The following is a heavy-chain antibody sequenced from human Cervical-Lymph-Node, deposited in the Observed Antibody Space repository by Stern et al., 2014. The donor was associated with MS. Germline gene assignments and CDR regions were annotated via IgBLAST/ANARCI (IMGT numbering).Heavy chain of an antibody. V-gene: IGHV1-46*01. Sequence: QVQLVESGAEVKKPGASVKVSCKASGYTFPSYYMHWVPQAPGQGLEWMGIINASGGSTSYAQKFQGRVTMTRDTSTSTVYMELSSLRSEDTAVYYCANSGSYRALPFDPWGQGTLVTGSS. CDR2: INASGGST. CDR1: GYTFPSYY. D-gene: IGHD1-26*01. CDR3: ANSGSYRALPFDP. J-gene: IGHJ5*02.